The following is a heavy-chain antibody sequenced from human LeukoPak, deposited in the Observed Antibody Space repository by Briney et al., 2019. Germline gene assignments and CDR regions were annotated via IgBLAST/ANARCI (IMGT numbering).Heavy chain of an antibody. Sequence: PSEALSLTCTVSGGSISSYYWSWIRQPAGKGLEWIGRIYTSGSTNYNPSLKSRVTMSMDTSKNHFSLKLSSVTAADTAVYYCAGIDNGGRGDAFDIWGQGTMVTVSS. CDR2: IYTSGST. CDR1: GGSISSYY. V-gene: IGHV4-4*07. D-gene: IGHD4-23*01. CDR3: AGIDNGGRGDAFDI. J-gene: IGHJ3*02.